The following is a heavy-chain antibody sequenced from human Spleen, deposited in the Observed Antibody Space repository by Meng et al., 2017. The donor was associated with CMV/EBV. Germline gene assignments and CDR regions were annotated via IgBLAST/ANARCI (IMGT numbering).Heavy chain of an antibody. V-gene: IGHV3-74*01. J-gene: IGHJ4*02. D-gene: IGHD5-18*01. CDR1: GFTFNSYW. Sequence: GESLKISCAASGFTFNSYWMHWVRQAPGKGLVWVSSINSDGSSTSYADSVKGRFTISRDNAKNTLYLQMNSLRAEDTAVYYCAKGGRDKYSYANFDYWGQGTLVTVSS. CDR2: INSDGSST. CDR3: AKGGRDKYSYANFDY.